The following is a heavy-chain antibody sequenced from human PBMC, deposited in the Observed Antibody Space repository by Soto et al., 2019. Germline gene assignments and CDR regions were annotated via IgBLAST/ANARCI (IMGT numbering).Heavy chain of an antibody. D-gene: IGHD2-21*01. CDR1: GGSISSGGYY. J-gene: IGHJ6*02. CDR3: ARDLSILHTNYGMDV. Sequence: SETLSLTCTVSGGSISSGGYYWSWIRQHPRKGLEWIGYIYYSGSTYYNPSLKSRVTISVDTSKKQFSLKLSSVTAADTAVYYCARDLSILHTNYGMDVWGQGTTVTVSS. V-gene: IGHV4-31*03. CDR2: IYYSGST.